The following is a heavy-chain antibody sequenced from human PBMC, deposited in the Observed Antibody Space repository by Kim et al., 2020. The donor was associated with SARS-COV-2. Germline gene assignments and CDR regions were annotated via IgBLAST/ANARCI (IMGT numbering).Heavy chain of an antibody. D-gene: IGHD1-26*01. J-gene: IGHJ4*02. CDR3: AKWGGGIYGPKFDY. Sequence: DDSVKGRLSMSRDNSKNTLYRQMNSLRAEDTAVYCCAKWGGGIYGPKFDYWGQGTLVTVSS. V-gene: IGHV3-23*01.